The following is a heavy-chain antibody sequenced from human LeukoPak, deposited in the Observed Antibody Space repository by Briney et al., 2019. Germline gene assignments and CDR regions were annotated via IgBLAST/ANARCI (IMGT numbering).Heavy chain of an antibody. CDR3: ATDHQWQLLGY. J-gene: IGHJ4*02. V-gene: IGHV1-24*01. CDR2: VDPEDDKN. CDR1: GNTLSELS. Sequence: ASVKVSCKVSGNTLSELSMHWVRQAPGKGLEWMGGVDPEDDKNIYAQKFQGRVTMTEDTSSDTAYMELSNLRSEDTAVYYCATDHQWQLLGYWGQGTLVTVSS. D-gene: IGHD6-19*01.